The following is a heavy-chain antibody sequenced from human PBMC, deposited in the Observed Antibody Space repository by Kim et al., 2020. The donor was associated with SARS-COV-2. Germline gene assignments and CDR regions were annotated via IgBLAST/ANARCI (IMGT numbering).Heavy chain of an antibody. CDR3: AREYYYDRPDWFDP. CDR2: ISYDGSNK. J-gene: IGHJ5*02. V-gene: IGHV3-30*04. Sequence: GGSLRLSCAASGFTFSSYAMHWVRQAPGKGLEWVAVISYDGSNKYYADSVKGRFTISRDNSKNTLYLQMNSLRAEDTAVYYCAREYYYDRPDWFDPWGQG. CDR1: GFTFSSYA. D-gene: IGHD3-22*01.